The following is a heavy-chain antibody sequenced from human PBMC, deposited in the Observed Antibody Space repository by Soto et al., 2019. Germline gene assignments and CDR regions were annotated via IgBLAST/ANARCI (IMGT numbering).Heavy chain of an antibody. D-gene: IGHD5-12*01. CDR3: ARHPTPQSIPRGYSGYDLPKPYFDY. Sequence: SETLSLSCTVSGGSVSSNSYYWSWIRQPPGKGLEWIGYIYYSGSTNYNPSLKSRVTISVDTSKNQFSLKLSSVTAADTAVYYCARHPTPQSIPRGYSGYDLPKPYFDYWGQGTLVTVSS. V-gene: IGHV4-61*01. CDR1: GGSVSSNSYY. J-gene: IGHJ4*02. CDR2: IYYSGST.